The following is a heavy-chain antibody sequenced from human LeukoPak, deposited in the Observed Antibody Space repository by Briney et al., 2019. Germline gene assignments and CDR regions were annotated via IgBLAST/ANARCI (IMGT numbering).Heavy chain of an antibody. CDR2: IYTSGST. CDR1: GGSISSYY. CDR3: ARHPRGSGSQTYYYYYMDV. V-gene: IGHV4-4*07. J-gene: IGHJ6*03. D-gene: IGHD3-10*01. Sequence: PSETLSLTCTVSGGSISSYYWSWIRQPAGKGLEWIGRIYTSGSTNYNPSLKSRVTMSVDTSKNQFSLKLSSVTAADTAVYYCARHPRGSGSQTYYYYYMDVWGKGTTVTVSS.